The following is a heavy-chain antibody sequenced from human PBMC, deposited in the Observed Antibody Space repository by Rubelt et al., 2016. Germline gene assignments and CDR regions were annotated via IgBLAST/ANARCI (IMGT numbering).Heavy chain of an antibody. V-gene: IGHV4-39*01. D-gene: IGHD4/OR15-4a*01. CDR1: GGSISSSNYY. CDR3: ARQGDHTNYHYLDY. J-gene: IGHJ4*02. CDR2: IYYSGST. Sequence: QLQLQESGPGLVKPSETLSLTCTVSGGSISSSNYYWAWIRQPPGKGLEWIGSIYYSGSTYYNPSLKSRVPMSVDTSKNQLSLKLSYVTAADTAVYYCARQGDHTNYHYLDYWGQGTLVTVSS.